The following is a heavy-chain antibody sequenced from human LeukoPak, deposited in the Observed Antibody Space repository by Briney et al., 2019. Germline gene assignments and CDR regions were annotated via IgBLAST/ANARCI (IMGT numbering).Heavy chain of an antibody. CDR3: ARDVYDTAMVEPDY. CDR2: ISYDGSNK. CDR1: GGSISSSS. Sequence: LSLTCTVSGGSISSSSYYWGWIRQAPGKGLEWVAVISYDGSNKYYADSVKGRFTISRDNSKNTLYLQMNSLRAEDTAVYYCARDVYDTAMVEPDYWGQGTLVTVSS. D-gene: IGHD5-18*01. V-gene: IGHV3-30-3*01. J-gene: IGHJ4*02.